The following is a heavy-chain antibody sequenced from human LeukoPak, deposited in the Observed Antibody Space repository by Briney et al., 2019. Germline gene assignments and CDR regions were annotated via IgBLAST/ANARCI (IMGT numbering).Heavy chain of an antibody. CDR1: GFTVSSNY. CDR3: AKDRIDIVVVPAAQGGHDAFDI. V-gene: IGHV3-66*01. D-gene: IGHD2-2*01. J-gene: IGHJ3*02. CDR2: IYSGGST. Sequence: GGSLRLSCVVSGFTVSSNYMSWVRQAPGKGLEWVSVIYSGGSTYYADSVKGRFSISRDDSKNTLYLQMNSLRAEDTAVYYCAKDRIDIVVVPAAQGGHDAFDIWGQGTMVTVSS.